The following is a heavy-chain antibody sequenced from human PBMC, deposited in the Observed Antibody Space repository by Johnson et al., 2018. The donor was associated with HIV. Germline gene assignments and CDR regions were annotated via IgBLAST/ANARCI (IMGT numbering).Heavy chain of an antibody. J-gene: IGHJ3*02. CDR2: ISYDGSNK. V-gene: IGHV3-30-3*01. Sequence: QVQLVESGGGVVQPGTSLRLSCAASGFTFSNYAMHWVRQAPGKGLEWVAVISYDGSNKYYADSVKGRFTISRDNVKNSVFLQMNTLGADDTAFYYCARAHLIFPKNAFDIWGQGAMVMVSS. D-gene: IGHD3-3*02. CDR1: GFTFSNYA. CDR3: ARAHLIFPKNAFDI.